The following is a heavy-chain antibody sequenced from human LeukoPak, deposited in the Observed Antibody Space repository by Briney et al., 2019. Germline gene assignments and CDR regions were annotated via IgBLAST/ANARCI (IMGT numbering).Heavy chain of an antibody. CDR1: GFTFSDYW. V-gene: IGHV3-74*01. CDR3: ARDRGPRTGFMVREAYDY. CDR2: INTDGSIT. D-gene: IGHD3-10*01. J-gene: IGHJ4*02. Sequence: GGSLRLSCAASGFTFSDYWIHWVRQAPGKGLVWVSRINTDGSITNYADSVKGRFSISRDNAKNTLYLQMSSLRAEDTAVYYCARDRGPRTGFMVREAYDYWGQGTLVTVSS.